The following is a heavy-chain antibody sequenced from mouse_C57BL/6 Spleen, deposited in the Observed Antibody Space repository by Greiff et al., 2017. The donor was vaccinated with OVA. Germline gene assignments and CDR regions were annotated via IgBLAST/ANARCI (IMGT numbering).Heavy chain of an antibody. CDR1: GYTFTDYY. V-gene: IGHV1-26*01. CDR2: INPNNGGT. D-gene: IGHD1-1*01. J-gene: IGHJ1*03. Sequence: EVQLQQSGPELVKPGASVKISCKASGYTFTDYYMNWVKQSHGKSLEWIGDINPNNGGTSYNQKFKGKATLTVDKSSSTAYMELRSLTSEDSAVYYCASGGSTVRNWYFDVWGTGTTVTVSS. CDR3: ASGGSTVRNWYFDV.